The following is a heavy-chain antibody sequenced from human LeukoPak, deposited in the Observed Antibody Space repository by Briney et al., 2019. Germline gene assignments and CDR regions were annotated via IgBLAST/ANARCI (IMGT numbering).Heavy chain of an antibody. J-gene: IGHJ4*02. CDR1: GFTVSSNY. V-gene: IGHV3-66*01. CDR2: IYSGGST. D-gene: IGHD6-13*01. CDR3: ERDLGRSSWNTFDY. Sequence: GGSLRLSCAASGFTVSSNYMSWVRQAPGKGLEWVSVIYSGGSTYYADSVKGRFTISRDNSKNTLYIQMNSLRAEDTAVYYCERDLGRSSWNTFDYWGQGTLVTVSS.